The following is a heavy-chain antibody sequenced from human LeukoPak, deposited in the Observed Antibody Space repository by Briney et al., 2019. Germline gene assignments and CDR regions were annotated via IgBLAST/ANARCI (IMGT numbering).Heavy chain of an antibody. CDR3: ARDGGASSRNFDY. Sequence: SETLSPTCTVSGGSISSGDYYWNWIRQPPGKGLEWIGYIYNSGSTYYNPSLKSRVTIPVDTSKNQFSLKLSSVTAADTAVYYCARDGGASSRNFDYWGQGTRVTVSS. D-gene: IGHD6-6*01. J-gene: IGHJ4*02. CDR1: GGSISSGDYY. V-gene: IGHV4-30-4*08. CDR2: IYNSGST.